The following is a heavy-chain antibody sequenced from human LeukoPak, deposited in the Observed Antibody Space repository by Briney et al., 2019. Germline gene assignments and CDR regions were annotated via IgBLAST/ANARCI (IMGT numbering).Heavy chain of an antibody. V-gene: IGHV1-46*01. CDR1: GYTFTSFY. Sequence: SVKVFCKASGYTFTSFYMQWVPQDPGQGLELMGIINPSGGSTSYAQKFQGRVTMTRDTSTSTVYMELSSLRSEDTAVYYCARDGGGGPYYFDYWGQGTLVTVSS. J-gene: IGHJ4*02. CDR2: INPSGGST. D-gene: IGHD3-16*01. CDR3: ARDGGGGPYYFDY.